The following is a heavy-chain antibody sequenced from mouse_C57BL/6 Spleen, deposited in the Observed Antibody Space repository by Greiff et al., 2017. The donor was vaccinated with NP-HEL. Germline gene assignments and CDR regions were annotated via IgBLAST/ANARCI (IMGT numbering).Heavy chain of an antibody. CDR2: IDPSDSYT. Sequence: QVQLQQPGAELVMPGASVKLSCKASGYTFTSYWMHWVKQRPGQGLEWIGEIDPSDSYTNYNQKFKGKSTLTVDKSSSTAYMQLSSLTSEDSAVYYCARSPGSLYYYAMDYWGQGTSVTVSS. J-gene: IGHJ4*01. CDR3: ARSPGSLYYYAMDY. CDR1: GYTFTSYW. V-gene: IGHV1-69*01. D-gene: IGHD1-2*01.